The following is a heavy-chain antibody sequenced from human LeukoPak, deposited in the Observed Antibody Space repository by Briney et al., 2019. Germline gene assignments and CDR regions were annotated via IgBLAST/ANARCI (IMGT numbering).Heavy chain of an antibody. CDR2: VRNDGSDT. CDR3: ARDRGKDYFDS. V-gene: IGHV3-33*01. J-gene: IGHJ4*02. D-gene: IGHD4-23*01. Sequence: GRSLRLSCSTYGLTFTSHGFHWLRQVVGKRLEWVAFVRNDGSDTYHANSVQGRFSISRDNSKNTLYLQMNSLRVEDTAIYHCARDRGKDYFDSWGQGTQVTVSS. CDR1: GLTFTSHG.